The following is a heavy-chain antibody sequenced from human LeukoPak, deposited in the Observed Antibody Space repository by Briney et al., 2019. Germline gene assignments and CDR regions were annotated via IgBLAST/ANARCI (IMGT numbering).Heavy chain of an antibody. Sequence: GRSLRLSCAASGFTFSSYGMHWVRQAPGKGLEWVAVISYDGSNKYYADSVKGRFTISRDNSKNTLYLQMNSLRAEDTAVYYCAKGARDYYYGMDVWGQGTTVTVSS. CDR2: ISYDGSNK. CDR1: GFTFSSYG. V-gene: IGHV3-30*18. CDR3: AKGARDYYYGMDV. J-gene: IGHJ6*02.